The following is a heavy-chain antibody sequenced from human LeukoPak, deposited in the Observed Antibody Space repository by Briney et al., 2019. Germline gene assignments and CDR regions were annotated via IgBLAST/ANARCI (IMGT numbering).Heavy chain of an antibody. CDR2: INHSGST. J-gene: IGHJ4*02. D-gene: IGHD3-10*01. Sequence: SETLSLTCAVYGGSFSGYYWSWIRQPPGKGLEWIGEINHSGSTNYNPSLKSRVTISVDTSKNQFSLKLSSVAAAETAVYYCGRRIPVLLWFGELKSFDYWGQGILVTVSS. CDR1: GGSFSGYY. CDR3: GRRIPVLLWFGELKSFDY. V-gene: IGHV4-34*01.